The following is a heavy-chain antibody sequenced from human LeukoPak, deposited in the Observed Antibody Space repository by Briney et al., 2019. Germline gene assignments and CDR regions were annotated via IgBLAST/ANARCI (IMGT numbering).Heavy chain of an antibody. D-gene: IGHD3-22*01. J-gene: IGHJ4*02. Sequence: GRSLGLSCAASGFTFSSFGMHWVRQAPGKGLEWVAVIWNDGSHEYYAGSEKGRFTISRDNAKNSLYLQMNSLRAEDTAVYYCARDYYDSSNMVPCYYWGQGTLVTVSS. CDR2: IWNDGSHE. V-gene: IGHV3-33*01. CDR1: GFTFSSFG. CDR3: ARDYYDSSNMVPCYY.